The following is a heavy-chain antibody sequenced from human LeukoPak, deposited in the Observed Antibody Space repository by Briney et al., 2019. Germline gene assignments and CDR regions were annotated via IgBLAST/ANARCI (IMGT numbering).Heavy chain of an antibody. CDR1: GFTFSSYE. D-gene: IGHD5-18*01. Sequence: GGSLRLSCAASGFTFSSYEMHWVRQAPGKGLEWISYISSSGSTIYYADSVKGRFTISRDNGKNSLYLQMNSLRAEDTAVYYCARVHYNTAMVDIDYWSQGTLATVSS. J-gene: IGHJ4*02. V-gene: IGHV3-48*03. CDR2: ISSSGSTI. CDR3: ARVHYNTAMVDIDY.